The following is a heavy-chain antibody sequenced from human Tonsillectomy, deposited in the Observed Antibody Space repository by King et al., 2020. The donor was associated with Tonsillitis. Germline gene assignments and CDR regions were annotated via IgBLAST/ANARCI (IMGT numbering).Heavy chain of an antibody. CDR1: GYTFTGYY. V-gene: IGHV1-2*02. CDR2: INPNSGGT. Sequence: VQLVESGAEVKEPGASVKVSCKASGYTFTGYYVHWVRQAPGQGLEWMGWINPNSGGTNFAQKFQGRVTMTRDTSSSTAYMELSRLRSDDTAVYYCGRLALGDTPLAWFDPWGQGTLVTVSS. D-gene: IGHD2-15*01. J-gene: IGHJ5*02. CDR3: GRLALGDTPLAWFDP.